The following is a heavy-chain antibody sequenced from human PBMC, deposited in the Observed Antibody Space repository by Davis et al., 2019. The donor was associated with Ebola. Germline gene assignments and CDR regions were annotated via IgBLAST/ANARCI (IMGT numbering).Heavy chain of an antibody. CDR1: GFTFSSYE. CDR2: ISSSGSTI. CDR3: ARDGHWFREWGSGMDV. Sequence: GESLKISCAASGFTFSSYEMNWVRQAPGKGLEWVSYISSSGSTIYYADSVKGRFTISRDNAKNSLYLQMNSLRAEDTALYYCARDGHWFREWGSGMDVWGQGTTVTVSS. D-gene: IGHD3-10*01. J-gene: IGHJ6*02. V-gene: IGHV3-48*03.